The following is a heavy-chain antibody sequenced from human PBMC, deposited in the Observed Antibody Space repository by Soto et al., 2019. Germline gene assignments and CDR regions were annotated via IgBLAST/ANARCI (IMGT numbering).Heavy chain of an antibody. V-gene: IGHV4-31*03. Sequence: SETLSLTCTVSGGSISSGGYYWSWIRQHPGKGLEWIGYIYYSGSTYYNPSLKSRVTISVDTSKNQFSLKLSSVTAADTAVYYCARSPLPVDYSNPPLLGDYYYMDVWGKGTTVTVSS. J-gene: IGHJ6*03. CDR3: ARSPLPVDYSNPPLLGDYYYMDV. D-gene: IGHD4-4*01. CDR2: IYYSGST. CDR1: GGSISSGGYY.